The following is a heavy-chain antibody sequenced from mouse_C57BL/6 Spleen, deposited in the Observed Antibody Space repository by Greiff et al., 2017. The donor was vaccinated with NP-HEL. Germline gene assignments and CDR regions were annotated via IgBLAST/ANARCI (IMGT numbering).Heavy chain of an antibody. V-gene: IGHV5-17*01. J-gene: IGHJ3*01. D-gene: IGHD2-1*01. CDR1: GFTFSDYG. CDR2: ISSGSSTI. Sequence: EVKVVESGGGLVKPGGSLKLSCAASGFTFSDYGMHWVRQAPEKGLEWVAYISSGSSTIYYADTVKGRFTISRDNAKNTLFLQMTSLRSEDTAMYYCARSGNYGGAWFAYWGQGTLVTVSA. CDR3: ARSGNYGGAWFAY.